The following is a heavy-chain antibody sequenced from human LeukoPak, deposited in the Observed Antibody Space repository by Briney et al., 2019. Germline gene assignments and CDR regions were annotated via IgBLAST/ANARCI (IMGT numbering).Heavy chain of an antibody. CDR3: ARGGRGSAAVVAPRSFDI. CDR1: GFTVSSIR. Sequence: QPGGSLRLSCAASGFTVSSIRMVWVRQAPGKGLEWVSVTYTGGNSYYADSVKGRFIISRDISKNTLYLQMNSLRAEDSALYYCARGGRGSAAVVAPRSFDIWGQGTMVTVSS. J-gene: IGHJ3*02. D-gene: IGHD3-22*01. V-gene: IGHV3-53*01. CDR2: TYTGGNS.